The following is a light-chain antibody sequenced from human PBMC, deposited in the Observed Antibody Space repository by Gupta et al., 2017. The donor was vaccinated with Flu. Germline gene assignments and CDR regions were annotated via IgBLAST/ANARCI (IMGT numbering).Light chain of an antibody. CDR3: QQTDSDPPSLT. Sequence: DIPMTQYPSSLSASVGDTITLSCRASQSVSSYLNWYQQKPGKAPRLLIYAASSLQSGVPSRFRGSGSVTDFTLTISSLQPEDFATYYCQQTDSDPPSLTFGGGTKVEI. J-gene: IGKJ4*01. CDR2: AAS. V-gene: IGKV1-39*01. CDR1: QSVSSY.